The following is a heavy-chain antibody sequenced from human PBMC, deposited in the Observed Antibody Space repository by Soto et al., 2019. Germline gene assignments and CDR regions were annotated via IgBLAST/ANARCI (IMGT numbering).Heavy chain of an antibody. J-gene: IGHJ4*02. CDR2: MNPNSGNT. D-gene: IGHD3-10*01. CDR1: GYTFTSYD. CDR3: AITHLRFGDQHY. V-gene: IGHV1-8*01. Sequence: QVQLVQSGAEVKKPGASVKVSCKASGYTFTSYDINWVRQATGQGLEWMGWMNPNSGNTGYAQKFQGRVTMTRTTTTRTAYMELSSPRSEHPAVYYCAITHLRFGDQHYWGQGTLVTVSS.